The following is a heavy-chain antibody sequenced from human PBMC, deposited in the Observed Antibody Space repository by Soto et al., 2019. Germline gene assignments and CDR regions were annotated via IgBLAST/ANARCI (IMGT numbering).Heavy chain of an antibody. CDR3: VKDNLHSGGYENRYFDL. J-gene: IGHJ2*01. CDR2: ISFDGNYK. Sequence: QVQLVESGGGVVQPGRALRLARVASGFTFSSYAMHWFRQAPGKGLEWLAVISFDGNYKYHADSVKGRFTISRDNSKNTLFLEMSSLRPEDTAVYYCVKDNLHSGGYENRYFDLWGRGTLVTVSS. D-gene: IGHD1-26*01. CDR1: GFTFSSYA. V-gene: IGHV3-30*18.